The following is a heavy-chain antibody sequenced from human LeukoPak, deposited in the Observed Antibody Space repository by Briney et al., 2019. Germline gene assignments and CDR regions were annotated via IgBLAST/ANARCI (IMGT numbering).Heavy chain of an antibody. CDR2: INPSGGST. CDR3: ARDERYDSSGYPFDY. D-gene: IGHD3-22*01. V-gene: IGHV1-46*01. Sequence: ASVKVSCKASGYTFTSYYMHWVRQAPGQGLEWMGIINPSGGSTSYAQKFQGRVTMTRDTSTSTVYMELSSLRSDDTAVYYCARDERYDSSGYPFDYWGQGTMVTVSS. J-gene: IGHJ3*01. CDR1: GYTFTSYY.